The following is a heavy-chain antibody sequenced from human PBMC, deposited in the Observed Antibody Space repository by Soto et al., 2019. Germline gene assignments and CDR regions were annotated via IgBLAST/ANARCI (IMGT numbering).Heavy chain of an antibody. D-gene: IGHD3-22*01. J-gene: IGHJ4*02. CDR3: ATDPPRNYYDNNGGMGN. V-gene: IGHV3-15*01. CDR2: IKSNTDGGTT. CDR1: GIIFSNTW. Sequence: PGGSLRLSCTASGIIFSNTWINWVRQAPGKGLEWVGRIKSNTDGGTTDYATPVKGRFALSRDDSQNTLYLQMTGLKAEDTAVYYCATDPPRNYYDNNGGMGNWGQGTLVTVSS.